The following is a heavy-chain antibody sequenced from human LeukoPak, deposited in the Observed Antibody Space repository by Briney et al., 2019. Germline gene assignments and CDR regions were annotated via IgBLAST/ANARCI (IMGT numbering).Heavy chain of an antibody. D-gene: IGHD6-19*01. Sequence: ASVKVSCKASGFAFNKYGFSWVRQAPGQGPEWMGWINPNSGGTNYAQKFQGRVTMTRDTSISTAYMELSRLRSDDTAVYYCARELDGSGWSHFDYWGQGTLVTVSS. V-gene: IGHV1-2*02. CDR1: GFAFNKYG. CDR2: INPNSGGT. CDR3: ARELDGSGWSHFDY. J-gene: IGHJ4*02.